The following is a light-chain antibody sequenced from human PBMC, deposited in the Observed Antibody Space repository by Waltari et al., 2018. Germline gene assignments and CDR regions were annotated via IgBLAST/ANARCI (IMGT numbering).Light chain of an antibody. Sequence: SYVLTQPPSVSVAPGESARVTCGGNNIGTKSVHWYQQKPGQAPLLVIYSDSDRPSGIPERFSGSKSGNTATLTISGVEAGDEADYYCQVWESSTDHYVFGSGTEIIVL. CDR1: NIGTKS. CDR3: QVWESSTDHYV. CDR2: SDS. J-gene: IGLJ1*01. V-gene: IGLV3-21*01.